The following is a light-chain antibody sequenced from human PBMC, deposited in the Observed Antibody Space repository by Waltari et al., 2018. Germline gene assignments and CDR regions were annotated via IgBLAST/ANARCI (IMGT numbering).Light chain of an antibody. CDR1: SSDIGASNY. CDR3: SSYKSGSILL. Sequence: QSALTQPASVSGSPGQPITVSCTGPSSDIGASNYVSWYQQPPGKAPKLLIFDFTKRPSGVSNRFSGSKSGNTASLTISGLQAEDEADYYCSSYKSGSILLFGGGTKVTVL. V-gene: IGLV2-14*01. CDR2: DFT. J-gene: IGLJ2*01.